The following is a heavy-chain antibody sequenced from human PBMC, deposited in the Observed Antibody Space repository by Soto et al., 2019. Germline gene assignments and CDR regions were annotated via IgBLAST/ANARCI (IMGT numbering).Heavy chain of an antibody. CDR3: AWIPHHCDAFDI. CDR1: GYTFTSYA. V-gene: IGHV1-3*01. Sequence: ASVKVSCKASGYTFTSYAMHWVRQAPGQRLEWMGWINAGNGNTKYSQKFQGRVTITRDTSASTAYMELSSLRSEDTAVYYCAWIPHHCDAFDIWGQGTMVTVSS. D-gene: IGHD2-2*03. J-gene: IGHJ3*02. CDR2: INAGNGNT.